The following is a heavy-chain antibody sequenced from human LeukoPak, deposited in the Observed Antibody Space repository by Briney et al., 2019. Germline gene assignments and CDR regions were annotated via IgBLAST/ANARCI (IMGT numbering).Heavy chain of an antibody. J-gene: IGHJ3*02. CDR3: ARIGPNDAFDI. Sequence: SPSETLSFTCTVSGGSISSYYWSWIRQPPGKGVEWIGYIYYSGSTNYNPSLKSRVTISVDTSKNQFSLKLSSVTPADTAVYYCARIGPNDAFDIWGQGTMVTVSS. CDR1: GGSISSYY. V-gene: IGHV4-59*12. CDR2: IYYSGST.